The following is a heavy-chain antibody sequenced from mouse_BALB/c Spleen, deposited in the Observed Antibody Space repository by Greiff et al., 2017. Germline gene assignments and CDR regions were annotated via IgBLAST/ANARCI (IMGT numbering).Heavy chain of an antibody. CDR1: GYSITSDYA. J-gene: IGHJ1*01. CDR2: ISYSGST. D-gene: IGHD2-3*01. Sequence: EVKLMESGPGLVKPSQSLSLTCTVTGYSITSDYAWNWIRQFPGNKLEWMGYISYSGSTSYNPSLKSRISITRDTSKNQFFLQLNSVTTEDTATYYCARFDGSDWYFDVWGAGTTVTVSS. V-gene: IGHV3-2*02. CDR3: ARFDGSDWYFDV.